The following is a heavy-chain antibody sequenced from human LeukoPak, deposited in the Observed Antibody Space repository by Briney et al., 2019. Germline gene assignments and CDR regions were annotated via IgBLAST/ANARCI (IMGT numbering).Heavy chain of an antibody. CDR3: ARHFRGYCSGGSCSGYYYYYMDV. Sequence: SETLSLTCTVYDESLSGYYWSWIRQPPGKGLEWIGEINDSGSTKYNPSLKSRVTISVDTSKNQFSLRLRSMTAADTAVYYCARHFRGYCSGGSCSGYYYYYMDVWGKGTTVTISS. J-gene: IGHJ6*03. CDR2: INDSGST. CDR1: DESLSGYY. D-gene: IGHD2-15*01. V-gene: IGHV4-34*01.